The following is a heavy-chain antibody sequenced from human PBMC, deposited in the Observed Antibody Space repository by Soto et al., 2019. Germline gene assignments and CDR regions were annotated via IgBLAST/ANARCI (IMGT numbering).Heavy chain of an antibody. Sequence: SETLSLTCTVSSGSISSTSYYWAWIRQPPGKGLEWIGAIYYDGTTYYTESLKSRVSISFDTSKNQFSLKVNSVTAAGTAVYFCARQGRNTKIVLVKHYAADCWGQGTAVTVSS. V-gene: IGHV4-39*01. CDR2: IYYDGTT. D-gene: IGHD3-22*01. CDR1: SGSISSTSYY. J-gene: IGHJ4*02. CDR3: ARQGRNTKIVLVKHYAADC.